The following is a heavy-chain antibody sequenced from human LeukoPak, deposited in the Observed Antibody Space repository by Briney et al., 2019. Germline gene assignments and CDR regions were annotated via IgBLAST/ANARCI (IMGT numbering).Heavy chain of an antibody. CDR3: AKDFRIGSSAHFAY. CDR2: IYENGGTT. J-gene: IGHJ4*02. D-gene: IGHD2-15*01. CDR1: GFTFTSHP. V-gene: IGHV3-23*01. Sequence: PGGSLRLSCAASGFTFTSHPMSWVRQAPGKGLEFVSGIYENGGTTYYADSVKGRFSISRDNSKNTLYLQMDSLRGEDTAGYYCAKDFRIGSSAHFAYWGQGALVTVSS.